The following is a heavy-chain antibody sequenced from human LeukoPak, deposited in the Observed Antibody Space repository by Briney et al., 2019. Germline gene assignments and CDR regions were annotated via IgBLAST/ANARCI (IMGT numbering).Heavy chain of an antibody. V-gene: IGHV4-39*07. J-gene: IGHJ4*02. CDR1: GGSISSSSYY. D-gene: IGHD2-15*01. CDR2: IYYSGST. Sequence: SETLSLTCTVSGGSISSSSYYWGWIRQPPGKGLEWIGSIYYSGSTYYNPSLKSRVTISVDTSKNQFSLKLSSVTAADTAGYYCARGSLGEILKGWGQGTLVTVSS. CDR3: ARGSLGEILKG.